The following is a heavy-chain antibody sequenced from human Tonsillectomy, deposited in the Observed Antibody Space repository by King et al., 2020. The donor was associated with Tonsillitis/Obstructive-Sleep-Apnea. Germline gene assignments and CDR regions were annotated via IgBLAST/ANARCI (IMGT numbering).Heavy chain of an antibody. D-gene: IGHD3-3*01. CDR3: AKDLGRITIFALDF. CDR2: TSYDGSDE. Sequence: VQLVESGGGVVQPGRSLRLTCAASGFTFSAYGMHWVRQAPGKRLEWVAVTSYDGSDEYYADSVKGRFTISRDNSQNTLYMQMNSLRAEDTAMYYCAKDLGRITIFALDFWGKGTTVTVSS. V-gene: IGHV3-30*18. CDR1: GFTFSAYG. J-gene: IGHJ6*04.